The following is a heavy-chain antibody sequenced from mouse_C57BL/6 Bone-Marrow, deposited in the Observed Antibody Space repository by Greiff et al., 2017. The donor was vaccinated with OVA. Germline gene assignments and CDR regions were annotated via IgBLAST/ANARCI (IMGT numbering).Heavy chain of an antibody. CDR3: ARRADYDYDGFDY. CDR2: IYPRSGNT. CDR1: GYTFTSYG. Sequence: VMLVESGAELARPGASVKLSCKASGYTFTSYGISWVKQRTGQGLEWIGEIYPRSGNTYYNEKFKGKATLTADKSSSTAYMELRSLTSEDSAVYFCARRADYDYDGFDYWGQGTTLTVSS. V-gene: IGHV1-81*01. D-gene: IGHD2-4*01. J-gene: IGHJ2*01.